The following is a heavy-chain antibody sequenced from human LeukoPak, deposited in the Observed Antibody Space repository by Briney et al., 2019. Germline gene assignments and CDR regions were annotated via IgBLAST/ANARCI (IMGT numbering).Heavy chain of an antibody. CDR3: ARHLTTGTDYDAFDI. V-gene: IGHV5-51*01. CDR1: GYTFANYW. Sequence: GESLKISCKGSGYTFANYWVAWVRQMPGKGLEWMGIIYPGDSDTRYSPSFQGQVTISADKSISTAYLQWSSLKASDTAMYYCARHLTTGTDYDAFDIWGQGTMVTVSS. CDR2: IYPGDSDT. D-gene: IGHD1-1*01. J-gene: IGHJ3*02.